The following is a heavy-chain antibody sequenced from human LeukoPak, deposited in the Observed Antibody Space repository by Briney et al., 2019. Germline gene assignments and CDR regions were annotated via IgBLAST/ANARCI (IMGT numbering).Heavy chain of an antibody. D-gene: IGHD3-3*01. CDR2: IDPGDSDT. Sequence: GESLKISCQASGYNFTNHWIGWVRQMPGKGLEWMGFIDPGDSDTRYSPSFKGQVTISADKSTTTAYLQWSSLKASDTAMYYCARRGNFDYWSSYFDLWGRGTLVTVSS. J-gene: IGHJ4*02. V-gene: IGHV5-51*01. CDR1: GYNFTNHW. CDR3: ARRGNFDYWSSYFDL.